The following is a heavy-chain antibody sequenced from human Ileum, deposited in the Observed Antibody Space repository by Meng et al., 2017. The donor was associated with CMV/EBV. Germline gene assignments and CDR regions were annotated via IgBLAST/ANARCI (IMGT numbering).Heavy chain of an antibody. CDR2: ISSSSSYI. CDR3: ARDHCSSTSCYPYYGMDV. J-gene: IGHJ6*02. CDR1: GFTFSSYS. D-gene: IGHD2-2*01. V-gene: IGHV3-21*01. Sequence: GESLKISCAASGFTFSSYSMNWVRQAPGKGLEWVSSISSSSSYIYYVDSVKGRFTISRDNAKNSLYLQMNSLRAEDTAVYYCARDHCSSTSCYPYYGMDVWGQGTTVTVSS.